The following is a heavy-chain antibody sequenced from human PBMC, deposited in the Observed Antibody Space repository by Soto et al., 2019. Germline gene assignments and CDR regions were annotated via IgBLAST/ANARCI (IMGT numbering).Heavy chain of an antibody. V-gene: IGHV1-69*06. CDR2: IIPIFGTA. Sequence: GASVKVSCKASGGTFSSYAISWVRQAPGQGLEWMGGIIPIFGTANYAQRFQGRVTITADKSTSTAYMELSSLRSEDTAVYYCARLRKFINYGGQGRPEASYGMDVWGQGTTVTVSS. D-gene: IGHD4-17*01. CDR1: GGTFSSYA. J-gene: IGHJ6*02. CDR3: ARLRKFINYGGQGRPEASYGMDV.